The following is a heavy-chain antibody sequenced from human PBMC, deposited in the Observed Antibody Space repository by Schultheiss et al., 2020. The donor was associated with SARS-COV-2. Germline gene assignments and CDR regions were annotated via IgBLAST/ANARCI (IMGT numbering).Heavy chain of an antibody. V-gene: IGHV4-34*09. Sequence: SETLSLTCAVYGGSFSGYYWSWIRQPPGKGLEWIGYIYYSGSTYYNPSLKSRVTISVDTSKNQFSLKLSSVTAADTAVYYCARGLYLTDIWGQGTMVTVSS. CDR1: GGSFSGYY. J-gene: IGHJ3*02. CDR2: IYYSGST. CDR3: ARGLYLTDI. D-gene: IGHD5/OR15-5a*01.